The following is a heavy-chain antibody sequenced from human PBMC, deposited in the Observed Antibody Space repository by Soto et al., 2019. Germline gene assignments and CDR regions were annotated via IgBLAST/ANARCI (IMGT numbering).Heavy chain of an antibody. V-gene: IGHV3-30-3*01. J-gene: IGHJ5*02. Sequence: QVQLVESGGGVVQPGRSLRLSCAASGFTFSSYAMHWVRQAPGKGLEWVAVISYDGSNKYYADSVKGRFTISRDNSKNPLYLQMNSLRAEDTAVYYCARGVAAGTSTTWGQGTLVTVTS. CDR3: ARGVAAGTSTT. CDR2: ISYDGSNK. CDR1: GFTFSSYA. D-gene: IGHD6-13*01.